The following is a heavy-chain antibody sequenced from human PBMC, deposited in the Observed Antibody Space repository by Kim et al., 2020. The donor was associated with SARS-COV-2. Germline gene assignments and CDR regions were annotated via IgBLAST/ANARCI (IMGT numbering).Heavy chain of an antibody. V-gene: IGHV4-39*01. CDR2: IYYSGST. J-gene: IGHJ4*02. CDR1: GGSISSSSYY. Sequence: SETLSLTCTVSGGSISSSSYYWGWIRQPPGKGLEWIGSIYYSGSTYYNPSLKSRVTISVDTSKNQFSLKLSSVTAADTAVYYCARVDIVATTYLWVGGSGPIDYWGQGTLVTVSS. D-gene: IGHD5-12*01. CDR3: ARVDIVATTYLWVGGSGPIDY.